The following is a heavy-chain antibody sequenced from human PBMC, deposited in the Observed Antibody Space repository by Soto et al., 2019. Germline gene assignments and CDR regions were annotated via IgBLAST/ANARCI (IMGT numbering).Heavy chain of an antibody. CDR1: GGSISSYY. CDR3: ARDSRIMRYYYYYYYMDV. Sequence: QVQLQESGPGLVKPSETLSLTCTVSGGSISSYYWSWIRQPPGKGLEWIGYIYYSGSTNYNPSLKSRVTISVDTSKNQFSLKLSSVTAADTAVYYCARDSRIMRYYYYYYYMDVWGKGTTVTVSS. J-gene: IGHJ6*03. D-gene: IGHD3-16*01. V-gene: IGHV4-59*01. CDR2: IYYSGST.